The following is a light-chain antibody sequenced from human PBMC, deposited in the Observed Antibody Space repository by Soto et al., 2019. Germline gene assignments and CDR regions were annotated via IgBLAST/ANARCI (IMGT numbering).Light chain of an antibody. CDR2: GAS. CDR1: QSVSTNY. CDR3: QQYDSSWT. J-gene: IGKJ1*01. V-gene: IGKV3D-20*01. Sequence: EILLTQSPATLSLSPGERATLFFGASQSVSTNYVAWYQQKPGLAPRLLIYGASSRATGIPDRFSGSGSGTDFTLTISRLEPEDFAVYYCQQYDSSWTFGQGTKVDNK.